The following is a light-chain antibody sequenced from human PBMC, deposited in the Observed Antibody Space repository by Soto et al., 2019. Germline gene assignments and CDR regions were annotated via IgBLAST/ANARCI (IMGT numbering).Light chain of an antibody. CDR1: QTINNN. V-gene: IGKV3-15*01. J-gene: IGKJ5*01. CDR2: GTS. CDR3: QQYGISSIT. Sequence: VMTQAPATLSVPPGERATLSCRASQTINNNVAWYQLKDGQVPRLVIYGTSTRATDIPARFSGSGSGTEFTLTISRLEPEDFAVYYCQQYGISSITFGQGTRLEIK.